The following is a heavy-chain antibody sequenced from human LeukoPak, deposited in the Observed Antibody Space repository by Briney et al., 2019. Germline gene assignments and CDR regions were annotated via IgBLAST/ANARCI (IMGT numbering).Heavy chain of an antibody. CDR1: GYTFTSYG. V-gene: IGHV1-18*04. CDR3: ARDDLHGDLDFDY. Sequence: ASVKVPCKASGYTFTSYGISWVRQAPGQGLEWMGWISAYNDNTNYAQKLQGRVTMTTDTFTNTAYMELRSLRSDDTAVYYCARDDLHGDLDFDYWGQGTLVTVSS. J-gene: IGHJ4*02. CDR2: ISAYNDNT. D-gene: IGHD4-17*01.